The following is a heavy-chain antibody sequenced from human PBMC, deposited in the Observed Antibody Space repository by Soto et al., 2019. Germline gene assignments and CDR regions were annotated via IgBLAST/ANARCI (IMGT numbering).Heavy chain of an antibody. V-gene: IGHV3-30-3*01. J-gene: IGHJ4*02. Sequence: QVQLVESGGGVVQPGRSLRLSCAASGFTFSSYAMHWVRQAPGKGLEWVAVISYDGSNKYYADSVKGRFTIDRDNSKNTLYLQMNSLRAEDTAVYYCARDKSPYDYWGQGTLVTVSS. CDR1: GFTFSSYA. CDR2: ISYDGSNK. CDR3: ARDKSPYDY.